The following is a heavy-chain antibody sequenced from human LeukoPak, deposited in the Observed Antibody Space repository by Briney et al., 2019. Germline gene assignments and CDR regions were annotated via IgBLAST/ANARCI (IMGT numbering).Heavy chain of an antibody. CDR2: MNPSSGNT. CDR1: GYTLTSYD. J-gene: IGHJ4*02. V-gene: IGHV1-8*01. D-gene: IGHD6-13*01. CDR3: ARGRSGSSWLDY. Sequence: ASVKVSCKASGYTLTSYDINWVRQATGQGLEWMGWMNPSSGNTGYAQKFQGRVTMTRNTSISTAYMELSSLRSEDTAVYYCARGRSGSSWLDYWGQGTLVTVSS.